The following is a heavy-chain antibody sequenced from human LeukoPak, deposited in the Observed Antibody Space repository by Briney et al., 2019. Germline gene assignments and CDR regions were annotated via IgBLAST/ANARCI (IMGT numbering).Heavy chain of an antibody. D-gene: IGHD2-2*01. J-gene: IGHJ6*02. CDR3: AREWDCSSTSCSDYYYGMDV. V-gene: IGHV3-30-3*01. CDR1: GFTFSSYA. Sequence: GGSLRLSCVVSGFTFSSYAMHWVRQAPGKGLEWVAVISYDGSNKYYADSVKGRFTISRDNSKNTLYLQMNSLRAEDTAVYYCAREWDCSSTSCSDYYYGMDVWGQGTTVTVSS. CDR2: ISYDGSNK.